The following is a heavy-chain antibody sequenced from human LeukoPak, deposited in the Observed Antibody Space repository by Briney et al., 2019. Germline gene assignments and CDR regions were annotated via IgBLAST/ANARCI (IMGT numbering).Heavy chain of an antibody. J-gene: IGHJ3*01. CDR2: IWYDGSNK. CDR3: AKATCSGANCFSNSRDAFDV. CDR1: GIIFSDFG. V-gene: IGHV3-33*06. D-gene: IGHD2-15*01. Sequence: GGSLRLSCAASGIIFSDFGMHWVRQAPGKGLEWMATIWYDGSNKYYADSVKGRFTISRDNSQNTMYLQMNSLRAEDSAVYYCAKATCSGANCFSNSRDAFDVWGQGTMVIVSS.